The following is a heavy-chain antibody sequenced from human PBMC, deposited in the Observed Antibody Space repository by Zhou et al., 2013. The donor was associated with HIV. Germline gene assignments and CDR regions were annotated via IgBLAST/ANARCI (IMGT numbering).Heavy chain of an antibody. D-gene: IGHD2-2*02. V-gene: IGHV1-69*05. Sequence: QVQLVQSGAEVKKPGSSVKVSCKASGGTFSSYAISWVRQAPGQGLEWMGGIIPLFGTRNHAQKFQGRVTMTTDESTSTVYMELSSLRSEDTAVYYCARVVVAVQGAIGWGTKPYYMDVWGKGTTVTVSS. CDR2: IIPLFGTR. CDR3: ARVVVAVQGAIGWGTKPYYMDV. CDR1: GGTFSSYA. J-gene: IGHJ6*03.